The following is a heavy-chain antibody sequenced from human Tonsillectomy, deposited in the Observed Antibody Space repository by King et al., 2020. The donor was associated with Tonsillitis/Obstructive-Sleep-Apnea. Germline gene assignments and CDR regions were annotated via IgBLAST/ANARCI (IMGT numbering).Heavy chain of an antibody. J-gene: IGHJ4*02. CDR2: IKQDGSEK. CDR1: VFTFSSYW. Sequence: VQLVESGGGLVQPGGSLRLSCAASVFTFSSYWMSWVRQAPGKGLEWVANIKQDGSEKYYVDSVKGRFTISRDNAKNSLYLQMNSLRAEDTAVYYCARDPGIAVAGDFFDYWGQGTLVTVSS. D-gene: IGHD6-19*01. CDR3: ARDPGIAVAGDFFDY. V-gene: IGHV3-7*04.